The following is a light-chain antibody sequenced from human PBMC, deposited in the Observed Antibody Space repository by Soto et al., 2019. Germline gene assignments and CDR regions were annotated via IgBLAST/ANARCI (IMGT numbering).Light chain of an antibody. Sequence: DILMTQSPSSLSASVGDRVTITCRASESIARHLNWYQQKPGKAPKLLIYAASSLQNGVPSRFRGGGSGTDLSLNINNLQPEDFATYYCQQSYSILSLTVGRGTRLEIK. V-gene: IGKV1-39*01. CDR3: QQSYSILSLT. J-gene: IGKJ5*01. CDR1: ESIARH. CDR2: AAS.